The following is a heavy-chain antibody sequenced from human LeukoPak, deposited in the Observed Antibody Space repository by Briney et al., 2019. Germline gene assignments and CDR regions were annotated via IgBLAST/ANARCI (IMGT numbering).Heavy chain of an antibody. CDR3: ARDGYDYVWGSYRREAFDY. CDR2: IKQYGSEK. Sequence: PGGSLRLSCAASGYTFSSYWMSWVRQAPGKGLEWVANIKQYGSEKYYVDSVKGRFTISRDNGKHSLYLQMNSLRAEDTAVYYCARDGYDYVWGSYRREAFDYWGQGTLVTVSS. J-gene: IGHJ4*02. V-gene: IGHV3-7*03. CDR1: GYTFSSYW. D-gene: IGHD3-16*02.